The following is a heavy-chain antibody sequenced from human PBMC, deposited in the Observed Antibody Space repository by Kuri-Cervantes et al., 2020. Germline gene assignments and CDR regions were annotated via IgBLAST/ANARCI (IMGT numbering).Heavy chain of an antibody. Sequence: GGFLRLSCAASGFTFSSYWMHWVRQAPGKGLVWVSRINSDGSSTSYADSVKGRFTISRDNSKNTLYLQMNSLRAEDTAVYYCARGFEYLPHFYGRDVWGQGTTVTVSS. CDR1: GFTFSSYW. D-gene: IGHD3-10*01. CDR3: ARGFEYLPHFYGRDV. J-gene: IGHJ6*02. CDR2: INSDGSST. V-gene: IGHV3-74*01.